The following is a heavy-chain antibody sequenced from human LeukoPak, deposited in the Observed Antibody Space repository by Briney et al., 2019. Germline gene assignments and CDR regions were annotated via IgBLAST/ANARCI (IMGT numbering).Heavy chain of an antibody. J-gene: IGHJ4*02. V-gene: IGHV3-30*18. Sequence: GGSLRLSCAASGFTFSSYGMPWVRQAPGKGLEWVAVISYDGSNKYYADSVKGRFTISRDNYKNTLYLQMNSLRAEDTAVYYCAKDRHTGITIFGVVTYWGQGTLVTVSS. D-gene: IGHD3-3*01. CDR1: GFTFSSYG. CDR2: ISYDGSNK. CDR3: AKDRHTGITIFGVVTY.